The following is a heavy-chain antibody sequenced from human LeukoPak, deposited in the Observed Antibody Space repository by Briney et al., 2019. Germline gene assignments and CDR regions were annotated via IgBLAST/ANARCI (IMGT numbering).Heavy chain of an antibody. CDR3: ARADSTNRHGSGKFWFDP. J-gene: IGHJ5*02. D-gene: IGHD3-10*01. Sequence: PGGSLRLSCAASGFTFSSYWMHWVRQAPGKGLVWVSRINSDGSSTSYADSVKGRFTISRDNAKNTLYLQMNSLRAEDTAVYYCARADSTNRHGSGKFWFDPWGQGTLVTVSS. CDR2: INSDGSST. CDR1: GFTFSSYW. V-gene: IGHV3-74*01.